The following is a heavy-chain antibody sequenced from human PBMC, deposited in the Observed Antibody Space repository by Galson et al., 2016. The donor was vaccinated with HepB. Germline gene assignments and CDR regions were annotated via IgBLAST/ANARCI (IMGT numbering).Heavy chain of an antibody. J-gene: IGHJ6*02. D-gene: IGHD5-18*01. Sequence: TLSLTCPVSGGSISSSSYYWGWIRQPPGKGLEWIGSIYYSGSTYYNPSLQSRVTISVDTSKNQFSLKMSSVTAADTAVYYCARRFRYTYGPPYGMDVWGQGTTVTVSS. V-gene: IGHV4-39*01. CDR3: ARRFRYTYGPPYGMDV. CDR1: GGSISSSSYY. CDR2: IYYSGST.